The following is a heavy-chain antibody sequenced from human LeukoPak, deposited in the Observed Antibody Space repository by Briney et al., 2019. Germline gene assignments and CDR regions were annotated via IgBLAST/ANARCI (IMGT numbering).Heavy chain of an antibody. Sequence: SETLSLTCAVYGGSFSGYCWSWIRQPPGKGLEWIGEINHSGSTNYNPSLKSRVTISVDTSKNQFSLKLSSETAADTAVYYCARRGYCSSTSCYVGGEYFQHWGQGTLVTVSS. CDR3: ARRGYCSSTSCYVGGEYFQH. D-gene: IGHD2-2*01. J-gene: IGHJ1*01. CDR1: GGSFSGYC. V-gene: IGHV4-34*01. CDR2: INHSGST.